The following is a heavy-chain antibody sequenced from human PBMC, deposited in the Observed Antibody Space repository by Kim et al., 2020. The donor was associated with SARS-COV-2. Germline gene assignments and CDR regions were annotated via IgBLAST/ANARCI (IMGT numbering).Heavy chain of an antibody. V-gene: IGHV4-39*01. CDR2: IYYSGST. CDR1: GGSISSSSYY. J-gene: IGHJ4*02. D-gene: IGHD6-13*01. CDR3: ARGWMSSSFFDY. Sequence: SETLSLTCTVSGGSISSSSYYWGWIRQPPGKGLEWIGSIYYSGSTYYNPSLKSRVTISVDTSKNQFSLKLSSVTAADTAVYYCARGWMSSSFFDYWGQGT.